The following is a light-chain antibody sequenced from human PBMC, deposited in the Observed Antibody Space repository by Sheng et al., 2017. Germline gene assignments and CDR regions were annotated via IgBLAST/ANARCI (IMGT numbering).Light chain of an antibody. J-gene: IGKJ2*01. CDR2: GAS. V-gene: IGKV3-15*01. CDR1: QSVSSN. CDR3: QQYNNWPLYT. Sequence: ETVMTQSPATLSVSPGERATLSCRASQSVSSNLAWYQQKPGQAPXLLIYGASTRATGIPAXFSGSGSGTEFTLTISSLQSEDFAVYYCQQYNNWPLYTFGQGTKLEIK.